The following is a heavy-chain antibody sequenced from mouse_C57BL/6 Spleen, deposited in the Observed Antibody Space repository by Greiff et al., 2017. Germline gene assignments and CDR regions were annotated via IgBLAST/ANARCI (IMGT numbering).Heavy chain of an antibody. CDR3: ARSGREGGYFDD. D-gene: IGHD3-1*01. CDR1: GYTFTSYC. V-gene: IGHV1-64*01. CDR2: IHPNSGST. Sequence: QVQLQQPGAELVKPGASVKLSCKASGYTFTSYCMHWVKQRPGQGLEWIGMIHPNSGSTNYNEKFKSKATLTVDKSSSTAYMQLSSLTSEDSAVYFCARSGREGGYFDDWGTGTTVTVSS. J-gene: IGHJ1*03.